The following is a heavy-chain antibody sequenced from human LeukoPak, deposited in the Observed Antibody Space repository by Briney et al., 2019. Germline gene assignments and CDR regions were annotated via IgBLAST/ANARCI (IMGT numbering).Heavy chain of an antibody. CDR1: GSTFTSSW. CDR2: IDPSDSYP. V-gene: IGHV5-10-1*01. Sequence: GESLRISWKGPGSTFTSSWISWVRRTPGKGLGGMGGIDPSDSYPTYSPSFQGHVTISADKSISTAYLQWSSLKAADTAMYYCARLRSAPLMGFDPWGQGTLVTVSS. CDR3: ARLRSAPLMGFDP. J-gene: IGHJ5*02. D-gene: IGHD3-10*01.